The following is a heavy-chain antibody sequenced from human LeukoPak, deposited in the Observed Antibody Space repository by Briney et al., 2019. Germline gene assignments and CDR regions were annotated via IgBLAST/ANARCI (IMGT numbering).Heavy chain of an antibody. Sequence: SETLSLTCAVYGGSFSGYYWSWIRQPPGKGLEWIGEINHSGSTNYNPSLKSRVTISVDTSKNQFSLKLSSVTAADTAVYCCARGRGITMVRGSRRFDPWGQGTLVTVSS. CDR2: INHSGST. CDR1: GGSFSGYY. J-gene: IGHJ5*02. D-gene: IGHD3-10*01. CDR3: ARGRGITMVRGSRRFDP. V-gene: IGHV4-34*01.